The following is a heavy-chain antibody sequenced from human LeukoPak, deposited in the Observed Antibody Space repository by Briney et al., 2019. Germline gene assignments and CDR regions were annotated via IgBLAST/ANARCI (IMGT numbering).Heavy chain of an antibody. D-gene: IGHD2-2*01. J-gene: IGHJ5*02. CDR3: ARGYVVVPAARYSWKPRIWFDP. CDR2: MNPNSGNT. CDR1: GYTFTSYD. V-gene: IGHV1-8*01. Sequence: ASVKVSCKASGYTFTSYDINWVRQATGQGLEWMGWMNPNSGNTGYAQKFQGRVTMTRNTSISTAYMELSSLRSEDTAVYYCARGYVVVPAARYSWKPRIWFDPWGQGTLVTVSS.